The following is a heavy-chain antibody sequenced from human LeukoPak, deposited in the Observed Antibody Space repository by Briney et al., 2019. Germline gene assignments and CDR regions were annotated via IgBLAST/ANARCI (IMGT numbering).Heavy chain of an antibody. Sequence: PGGSLRLSCAASGFTSSSYSMTWVRQAPGKGLEWISYIRSSGSPIYYADSVRGRFTISKDNAKNSLYLQMNSLRDEDTAVYYCARLSPSGWYGYFQQWGQGTLVTVSA. J-gene: IGHJ1*01. V-gene: IGHV3-48*02. CDR1: GFTSSSYS. D-gene: IGHD6-19*01. CDR3: ARLSPSGWYGYFQQ. CDR2: IRSSGSPI.